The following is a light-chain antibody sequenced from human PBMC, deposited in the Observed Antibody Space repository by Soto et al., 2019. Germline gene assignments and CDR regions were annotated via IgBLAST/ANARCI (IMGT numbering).Light chain of an antibody. CDR3: SSYTSSHTVV. J-gene: IGLJ2*01. CDR1: SSDVGGYDY. V-gene: IGLV2-14*01. CDR2: DVS. Sequence: QSVLTQPASVSGSPGQSITISCTGTSSDVGGYDYVSWYQQHPGKAPELMIFDVSNRPSGVSNRFSGSKSDNTASLTISGLQAEDEADYYCSSYTSSHTVVFGGGTKVTVL.